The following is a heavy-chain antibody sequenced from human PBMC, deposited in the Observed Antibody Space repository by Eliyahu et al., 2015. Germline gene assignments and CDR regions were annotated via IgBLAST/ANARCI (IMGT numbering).Heavy chain of an antibody. V-gene: IGHV4-38-2*02. Sequence: QVQLQESGPGLVKPSETLSXTCTVSGYSISSGYYWGWXRQPPGKGLEWIXSIYHSGSTYYNPSLKSRVTISVDTSKNQFSLKLSSVTAADTAVYYCARAPLTDHAARWFDPWGQGTLVTVSS. J-gene: IGHJ5*02. D-gene: IGHD1-14*01. CDR1: GYSISSGYY. CDR3: ARAPLTDHAARWFDP. CDR2: IYHSGST.